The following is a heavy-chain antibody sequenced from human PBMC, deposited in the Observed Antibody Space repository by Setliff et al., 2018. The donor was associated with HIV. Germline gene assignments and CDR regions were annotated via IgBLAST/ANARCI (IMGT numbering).Heavy chain of an antibody. CDR2: IYQSGSI. Sequence: SETLSLTCAASGYSINSGFSRAWIRQPPGQGPQWIGSIYQSGSIYYNPSLQSRVTISVDSSKNQFSLNLFSVTAADPAVYYCARPRRVRSRAWYWLDIWGQGTLVTVSS. V-gene: IGHV4-38-2*01. CDR3: ARPRRVRSRAWYWLDI. CDR1: GYSINSGFS. J-gene: IGHJ5*02. D-gene: IGHD6-19*01.